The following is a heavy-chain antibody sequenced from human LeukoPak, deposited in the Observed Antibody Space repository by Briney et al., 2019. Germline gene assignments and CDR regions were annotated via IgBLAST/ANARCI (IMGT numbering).Heavy chain of an antibody. V-gene: IGHV3-23*01. Sequence: VGSLRLSCAAPVFTLSRYAMSWVRPGPGEGVEWGSHISGSGGVTYYADSVKGRVTISRDNSKNTLYLQMNSLRAEDTAVYYCAKGGYNAFDIWGQGTMVTVSS. CDR1: VFTLSRYA. J-gene: IGHJ3*02. D-gene: IGHD5-12*01. CDR3: AKGGYNAFDI. CDR2: ISGSGGVT.